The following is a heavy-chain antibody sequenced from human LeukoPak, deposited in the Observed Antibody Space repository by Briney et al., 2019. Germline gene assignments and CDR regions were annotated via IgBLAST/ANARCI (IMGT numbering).Heavy chain of an antibody. J-gene: IGHJ4*02. CDR3: ASVSYYGSGSYSY. Sequence: SETLSLTCAVSGGSISSYYWSWIRQPAGKGLEWIGRIYTSGSTNYNPSLKGRVTMSVDTSKNQFSLKLSSVTAADTAVYYCASVSYYGSGSYSYWGQGTLVTVSS. CDR1: GGSISSYY. D-gene: IGHD3-10*01. CDR2: IYTSGST. V-gene: IGHV4-4*07.